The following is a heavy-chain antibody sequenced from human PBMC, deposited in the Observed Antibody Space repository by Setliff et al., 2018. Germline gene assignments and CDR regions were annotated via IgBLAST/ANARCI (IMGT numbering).Heavy chain of an antibody. D-gene: IGHD7-27*01. Sequence: KPSETLSLTCTVSGGSITNFYWNWIRQSPGKGLEWIGYIYSSGITNYNPFLKGRLTTSVDTSKNQFSLHLSSMTAADTAVYYCARQPPLNWAIPFDLWGQGKMVTVSS. CDR1: GGSITNFY. CDR3: ARQPPLNWAIPFDL. V-gene: IGHV4-59*08. J-gene: IGHJ3*01. CDR2: IYSSGIT.